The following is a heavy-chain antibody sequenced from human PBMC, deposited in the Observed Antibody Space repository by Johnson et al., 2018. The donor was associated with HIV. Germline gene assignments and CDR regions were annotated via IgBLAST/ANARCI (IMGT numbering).Heavy chain of an antibody. CDR2: VYSGGNT. CDR3: TTDKQLWLTVDI. J-gene: IGHJ3*02. V-gene: IGHV3-66*01. CDR1: GFTVSSNY. Sequence: VQLVESGGGVVQPGRSLRLSCAASGFTVSSNYMSWVRQAPGKGLEWVSIVYSGGNTYYTDSVKGRFTISRDNSKNTLYLQMNSLKTEDTAVYYCTTDKQLWLTVDIWGQGTMVTVSS. D-gene: IGHD5-18*01.